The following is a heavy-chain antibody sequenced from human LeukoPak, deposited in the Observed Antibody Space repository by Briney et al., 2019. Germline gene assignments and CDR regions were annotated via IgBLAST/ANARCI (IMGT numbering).Heavy chain of an antibody. J-gene: IGHJ4*02. D-gene: IGHD5-12*01. CDR1: GYTFTGYY. CDR3: ASGAYSGYDRGYFDY. Sequence: ASVKVSCKASGYTFTGYYMHWVRQAPGQGLEWMGWINPNSGGTNYAQKFQGRVTMTRDTSTSTVYMELSSLRSEDTAVYYCASGAYSGYDRGYFDYWGQGTLVTVSS. V-gene: IGHV1-2*02. CDR2: INPNSGGT.